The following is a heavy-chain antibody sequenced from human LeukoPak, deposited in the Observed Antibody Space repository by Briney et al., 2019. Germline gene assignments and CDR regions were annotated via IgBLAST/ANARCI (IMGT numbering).Heavy chain of an antibody. CDR3: ARPIVEGIYYGMDV. V-gene: IGHV1-69*06. D-gene: IGHD2-15*01. J-gene: IGHJ6*04. CDR1: GGTFSSYA. Sequence: SVKVSCKASGGTFSSYAISWVRQAPGQGLEWMGGIIPIFGTANYAQEFQGRVTITADKSTSTAYMELSSLRSEDTAVYYCARPIVEGIYYGMDVWGKGTTVTVSS. CDR2: IIPIFGTA.